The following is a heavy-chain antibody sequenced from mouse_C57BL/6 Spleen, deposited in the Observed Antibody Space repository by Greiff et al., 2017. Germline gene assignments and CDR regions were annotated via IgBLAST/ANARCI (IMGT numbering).Heavy chain of an antibody. J-gene: IGHJ3*01. Sequence: VQLQQSGPGLVKPSQSLSLTCSVTGYSITSGYYWNWIRQFPGNKLEWMGYISYDGSNNYNPSLKNRISITRDTSKNQFFLKLNSVTTEDTATYYCARALYDGYYWFAYWGQGTLVTVSA. CDR2: ISYDGSN. CDR1: GYSITSGYY. D-gene: IGHD2-3*01. V-gene: IGHV3-6*01. CDR3: ARALYDGYYWFAY.